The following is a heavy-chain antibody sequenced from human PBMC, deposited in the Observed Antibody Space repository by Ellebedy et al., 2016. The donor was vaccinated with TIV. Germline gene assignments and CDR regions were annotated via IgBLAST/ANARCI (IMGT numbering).Heavy chain of an antibody. D-gene: IGHD2-2*01. Sequence: GGSLRLXCAASGFTFSSYGMHWVRQAPGKGLEWVAVIWYDGSNKYYADSVKGRFTISRDNSKNTLYLQMNSLRAEDTAVYYCARDYRVPATASPYGYFDYWGQGTLVTVSS. CDR3: ARDYRVPATASPYGYFDY. V-gene: IGHV3-33*01. J-gene: IGHJ4*02. CDR1: GFTFSSYG. CDR2: IWYDGSNK.